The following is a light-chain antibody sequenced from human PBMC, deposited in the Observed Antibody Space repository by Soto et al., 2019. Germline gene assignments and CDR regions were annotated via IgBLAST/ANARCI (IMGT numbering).Light chain of an antibody. CDR2: GAS. J-gene: IGKJ1*01. Sequence: VMTQSPATLSVSPGERATLSCRASRSVNSEVAWYQQKPGQAPRLLIYGASSRATDIPARFSGSGSGTEFTLAISSLQSEDFAVYYWQQYSDLPLTFGQGTTVDIK. CDR3: QQYSDLPLT. V-gene: IGKV3-15*01. CDR1: RSVNSE.